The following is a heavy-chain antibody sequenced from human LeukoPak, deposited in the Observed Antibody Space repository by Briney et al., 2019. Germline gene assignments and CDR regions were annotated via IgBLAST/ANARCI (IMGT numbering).Heavy chain of an antibody. V-gene: IGHV4-38-2*02. CDR2: IYHSGST. CDR3: ARAHSGSHMSTWFGP. CDR1: GYSISSGYY. J-gene: IGHJ5*02. D-gene: IGHD1-26*01. Sequence: PSETLSLTCTVSGYSISSGYYWGWIRQPPGKGLEWIGSIYHSGSTYYNPSLESRVTMSMDTSKNQFSLKLSSVTAADTAVYYCARAHSGSHMSTWFGPWGQGTLVTVSS.